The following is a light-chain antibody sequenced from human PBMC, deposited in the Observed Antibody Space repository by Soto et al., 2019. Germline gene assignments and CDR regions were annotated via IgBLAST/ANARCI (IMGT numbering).Light chain of an antibody. CDR1: SSDVGAHNY. CDR2: EVS. V-gene: IGLV2-8*01. J-gene: IGLJ2*01. CDR3: SSYAGSNKSV. Sequence: QSALTQPPSASGSPGQSVTISCTGTSSDVGAHNYVSWYQQHPGKAPKLMIYEVSKRPSGVPNRFSGSKSGNTASLTVSGLQADDEADYYCSSYAGSNKSVFGGGTKVTVL.